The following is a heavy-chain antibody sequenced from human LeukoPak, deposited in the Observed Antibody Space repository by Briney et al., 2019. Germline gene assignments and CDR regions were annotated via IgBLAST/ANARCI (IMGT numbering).Heavy chain of an antibody. V-gene: IGHV1-46*01. D-gene: IGHD2-21*02. Sequence: GASVKVSCKASGYTFTKYFMHWVRQAPGQGLEWMGIINPRGGSTGYAQKFQGRITMTTDMSTRTVYMEPSSLESEDTAVYYCARRDCVGDCYSNWFDPWGQGTLVTVSS. CDR1: GYTFTKYF. CDR3: ARRDCVGDCYSNWFDP. J-gene: IGHJ5*02. CDR2: INPRGGST.